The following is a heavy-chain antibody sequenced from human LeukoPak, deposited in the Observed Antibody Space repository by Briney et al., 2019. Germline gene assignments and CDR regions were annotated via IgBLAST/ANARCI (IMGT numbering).Heavy chain of an antibody. CDR3: ARVDCSSTRQYYYYGMDV. V-gene: IGHV4-59*01. D-gene: IGHD2-2*01. CDR2: IYYSGST. CDR1: GGSISSFY. J-gene: IGHJ6*02. Sequence: SETLSLTCTVSGGSISSFYWSWLRQPPGKGLEWLGYIYYSGSTNYNPSRKSRVTISVDTSKTQFSLKLSSVTAWDTGVYYCARVDCSSTRQYYYYGMDVWGQGTTVTVSS.